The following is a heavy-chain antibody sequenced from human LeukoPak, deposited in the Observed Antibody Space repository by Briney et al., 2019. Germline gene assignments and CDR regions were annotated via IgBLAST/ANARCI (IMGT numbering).Heavy chain of an antibody. CDR2: IYPGDSET. CDR3: ARSIGAPSRARPDP. D-gene: IGHD3-16*01. CDR1: GYSFTSYW. V-gene: IGHV5-51*01. Sequence: GESLKISCKGSGYSFTSYWIGWLRQMPGNGLEWMGSIYPGDSETRYSPSFQGQVTISADKSISTAYLQWSSLKASDIAKYYCARSIGAPSRARPDPWGQGTLVTVSS. J-gene: IGHJ5*02.